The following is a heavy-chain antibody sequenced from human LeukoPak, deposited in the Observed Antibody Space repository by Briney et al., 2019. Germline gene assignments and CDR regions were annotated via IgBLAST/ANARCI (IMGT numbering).Heavy chain of an antibody. CDR2: ISTSGST. Sequence: PSQTLSLTCTVSGGSISSASYYWSWIRQPAGKGLEWIGRISTSGSTNYNPSLKSRVTISVDTSKNQFSLKLSSVTAADTAVYYCARYCSSISCQGYYFDYWGQGTLVTVSS. J-gene: IGHJ4*02. V-gene: IGHV4-61*02. D-gene: IGHD2-2*01. CDR1: GGSISSASYY. CDR3: ARYCSSISCQGYYFDY.